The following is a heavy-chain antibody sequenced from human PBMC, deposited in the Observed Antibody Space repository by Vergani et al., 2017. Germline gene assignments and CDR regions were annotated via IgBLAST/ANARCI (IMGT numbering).Heavy chain of an antibody. V-gene: IGHV4-38-2*01. J-gene: IGHJ4*02. CDR3: ARRSGIVYDSFSGTQYCFDF. Sequence: QVQLQESGPGLVKPSETLSLTCAVSGFSIDHGYSWVWFRQPPGKGLEWIGSIYRTGRTHFNPSLKSRVTISVDTSNNHFSLRLNSLTAADTAVYYCARRSGIVYDSFSGTQYCFDFWGQGTLVTVSS. CDR1: GFSIDHGYS. D-gene: IGHD3-9*01. CDR2: IYRTGRT.